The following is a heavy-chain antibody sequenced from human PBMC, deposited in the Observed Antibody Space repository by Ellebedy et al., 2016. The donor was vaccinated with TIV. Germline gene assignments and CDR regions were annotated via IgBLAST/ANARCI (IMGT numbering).Heavy chain of an antibody. Sequence: MPSETLSLTCTVSGGSISSSSSYWGWIRQPPGKGLEWIGSISYSGSTYYNPSLKSRVTLFADTSKNQSSLRLFSVTAADTAVYYCARHEPGTPMYYYYGMDVWGQGTTVTVSS. CDR1: GGSISSSSSY. J-gene: IGHJ6*02. D-gene: IGHD1-14*01. V-gene: IGHV4-39*01. CDR2: ISYSGST. CDR3: ARHEPGTPMYYYYGMDV.